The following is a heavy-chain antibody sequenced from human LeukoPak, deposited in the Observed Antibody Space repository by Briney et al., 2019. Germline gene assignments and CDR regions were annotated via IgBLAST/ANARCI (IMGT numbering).Heavy chain of an antibody. Sequence: PGGSLRLSCVTSGFIFSSYGIHWVRQAPGKGLEWVAWHFASNKYYAESVRGRFTMSRDNSKSTLYLQMDSLRVEDAAVYYCARDQGGDCYPPCPDAFDIWGQGTMVTVSS. CDR1: GFIFSSYG. CDR3: ARDQGGDCYPPCPDAFDI. V-gene: IGHV3-33*01. D-gene: IGHD2-21*02. J-gene: IGHJ3*02. CDR2: WHFASNK.